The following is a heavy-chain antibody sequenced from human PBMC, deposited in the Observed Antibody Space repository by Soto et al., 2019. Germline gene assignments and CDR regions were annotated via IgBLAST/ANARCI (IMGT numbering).Heavy chain of an antibody. Sequence: QVQLVESGGGVVQPGRSLRLSCAASGFTFSSYAMHWVRQAPGKGLEWVAVISYDGSNKYYADSVKGRFTISRDNSKNTLYLQMNDLRAEDTAVYYCARGWRGGYYFDYWGQGTLVTVSS. V-gene: IGHV3-30-3*01. J-gene: IGHJ4*02. CDR3: ARGWRGGYYFDY. D-gene: IGHD5-12*01. CDR1: GFTFSSYA. CDR2: ISYDGSNK.